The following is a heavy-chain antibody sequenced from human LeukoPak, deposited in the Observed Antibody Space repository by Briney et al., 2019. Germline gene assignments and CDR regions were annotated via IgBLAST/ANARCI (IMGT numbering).Heavy chain of an antibody. CDR1: GFTFSSYW. V-gene: IGHV3-74*01. CDR3: ARARLRFLEWLPDY. CDR2: INSDGSST. D-gene: IGHD3-3*01. J-gene: IGHJ4*02. Sequence: GGSLRLSCAASGFTFSSYWMHWVRQAPGKGLVWVSRINSDGSSTSYADSVKGRFTISRDNAMNTLYLQMNSLRAEDTAVYYCARARLRFLEWLPDYWGQGTLVTVSS.